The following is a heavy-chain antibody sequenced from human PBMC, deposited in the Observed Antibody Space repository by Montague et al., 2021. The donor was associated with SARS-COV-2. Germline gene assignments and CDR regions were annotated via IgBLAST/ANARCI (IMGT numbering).Heavy chain of an antibody. Sequence: SLRLSCAGSGFSFSSYGMHWVRQAPGKGLEWVAVISSDGSITYYGDSVKGRFTISRDNSKNTLYLQMNGLRDEDTAEYYCAKDLGRSGPNWFDPWGQGTPVTVSS. V-gene: IGHV3-30*18. CDR1: GFSFSSYG. CDR2: ISSDGSIT. J-gene: IGHJ5*02. D-gene: IGHD1-26*01. CDR3: AKDLGRSGPNWFDP.